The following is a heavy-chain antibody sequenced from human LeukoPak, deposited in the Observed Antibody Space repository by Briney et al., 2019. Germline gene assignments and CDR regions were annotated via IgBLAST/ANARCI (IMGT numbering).Heavy chain of an antibody. CDR3: ARLAGYCSSTSCHYYYYYMDV. CDR1: GYSFTSYW. J-gene: IGHJ6*03. CDR2: IYPGDSDT. D-gene: IGHD2-2*01. Sequence: GESLKISCKGSGYSFTSYWIGWVRQMPGKGLEWMGIIYPGDSDTRYSPSFQGQVTISADKSISTAYLQWSSLKASDTAMYYCARLAGYCSSTSCHYYYYYMDVWGKGTTVTISS. V-gene: IGHV5-51*01.